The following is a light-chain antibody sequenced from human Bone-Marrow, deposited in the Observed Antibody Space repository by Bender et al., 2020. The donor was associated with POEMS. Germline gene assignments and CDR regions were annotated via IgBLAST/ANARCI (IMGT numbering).Light chain of an antibody. CDR2: DDS. J-gene: IGLJ3*02. Sequence: SYVLSQPPSVSVAPGQTATITCGGNRVGTKSVHWYQQRPGQAPVVVVHDDSDRPSGIPERFSGSNSGNTATLTISGTQAMDEGDYYCQVWDSTFHWVFGGGTKLTVL. CDR1: RVGTKS. V-gene: IGLV3-21*02. CDR3: QVWDSTFHWV.